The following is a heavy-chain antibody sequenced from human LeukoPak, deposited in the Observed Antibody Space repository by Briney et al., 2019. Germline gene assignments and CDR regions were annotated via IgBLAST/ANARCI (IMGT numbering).Heavy chain of an antibody. CDR1: GFTFSSYE. CDR2: ISSSGSTT. Sequence: PGGSLRLSCAASGFTFSSYEMNWVRQAPGKGLEWVSYISSSGSTTYYADSVKGRFTISRDNSKNTLYLQMNSLRAEDTAVYYCAKDLTVIVVVPPARWGQGTLVTVSS. CDR3: AKDLTVIVVVPPAR. V-gene: IGHV3-48*03. J-gene: IGHJ4*02. D-gene: IGHD3-22*01.